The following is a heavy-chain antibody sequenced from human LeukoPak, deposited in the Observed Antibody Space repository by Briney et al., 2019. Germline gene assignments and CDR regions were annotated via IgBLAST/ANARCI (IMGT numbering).Heavy chain of an antibody. Sequence: GGSLRLSGAASGFTFSSYSMNWVRQAPGKGLEGVSYISSSSRTIYYADSVKGRFTISRDNSKNTLFLQMASLRGEDTALYYCARAPREGFSGSYHDYWGQGTLVTVSS. CDR1: GFTFSSYS. CDR2: ISSSSRTI. D-gene: IGHD1-26*01. J-gene: IGHJ4*02. V-gene: IGHV3-48*01. CDR3: ARAPREGFSGSYHDY.